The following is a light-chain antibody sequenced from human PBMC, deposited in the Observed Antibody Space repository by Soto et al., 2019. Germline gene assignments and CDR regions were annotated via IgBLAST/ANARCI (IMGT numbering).Light chain of an antibody. CDR3: QQYASSPRT. V-gene: IGKV3-20*01. J-gene: IGKJ1*01. CDR2: DAS. CDR1: ENVKNNY. Sequence: EIVLSQSPGTLSVSPGDRATLSCRANENVKNNYLTWYQQRPGQAPRLLIYDASNRATGIPDRFSGSGSGTDFTLTISGLEPEDVAVYYCQQYASSPRTFGHGTRVEI.